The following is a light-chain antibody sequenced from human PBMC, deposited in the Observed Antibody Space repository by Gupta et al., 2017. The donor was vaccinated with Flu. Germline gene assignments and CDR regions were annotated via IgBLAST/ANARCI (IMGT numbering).Light chain of an antibody. J-gene: IGKJ1*01. CDR3: KQGTHRALT. V-gene: IGKV2-30*02. Sequence: INGKSSQNVVHIDGDNYVNWFQQRPGQSPRLLIYKVSNRDSGVPDRFSGSGSGTDFTLKISRVEAEDVGVYYCKQGTHRALTFGQGTKVEIK. CDR1: QNVVHIDGDNY. CDR2: KVS.